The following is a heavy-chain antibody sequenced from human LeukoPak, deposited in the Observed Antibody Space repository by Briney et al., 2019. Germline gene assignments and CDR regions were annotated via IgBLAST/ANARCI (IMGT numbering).Heavy chain of an antibody. J-gene: IGHJ4*02. D-gene: IGHD6-19*01. Sequence: PGGSLRLSCAASGFTFSSYWMHWVRQAPGKGLVWVSRINGDGSSTSYADSVKGRFTISRDNAKNTLYLQMNSLRAEDTAVYYCAREIDSSGDYWGQGTLVTVSS. CDR1: GFTFSSYW. CDR3: AREIDSSGDY. V-gene: IGHV3-74*01. CDR2: INGDGSST.